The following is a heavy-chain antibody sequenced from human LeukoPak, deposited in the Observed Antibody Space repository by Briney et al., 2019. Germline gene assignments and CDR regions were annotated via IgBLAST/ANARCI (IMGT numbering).Heavy chain of an antibody. CDR1: GGSISSYY. CDR3: ARGPYTIYGDYVFINWFDP. Sequence: SETLSLTCSVSGGSISSYYWNWIRQPPGKGLEWIGSIYYSGTTYYNPSLKSRVTLSVDTSKNQFSLKLSSVTAADTAVYYCARGPYTIYGDYVFINWFDPWGQGTLVTVSS. J-gene: IGHJ5*02. CDR2: IYYSGTT. D-gene: IGHD4-17*01. V-gene: IGHV4-59*05.